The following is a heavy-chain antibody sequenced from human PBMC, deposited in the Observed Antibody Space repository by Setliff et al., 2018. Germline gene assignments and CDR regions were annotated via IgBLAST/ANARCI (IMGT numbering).Heavy chain of an antibody. CDR2: VNPRTGST. CDR1: GYVFTGYY. Sequence: GASVKGSCKASGYVFTGYYIHWVRHAPGQGFEWMGSVNPRTGSTAYAARFQGRITMTRDTSATTVYMTLGSLRSDDTAVYFCARDAVSNFDRGDSPAYWGRGTLVTVSS. V-gene: IGHV1-46*01. CDR3: ARDAVSNFDRGDSPAY. D-gene: IGHD2-21*01. J-gene: IGHJ4*02.